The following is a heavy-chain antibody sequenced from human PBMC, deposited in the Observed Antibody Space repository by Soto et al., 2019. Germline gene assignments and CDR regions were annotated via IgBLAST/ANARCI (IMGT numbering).Heavy chain of an antibody. CDR1: GFTFSSYS. CDR3: ARDPRSHDFLSGYHDAFDI. CDR2: ISSSSSYI. V-gene: IGHV3-21*01. Sequence: EVQLVESGGGLVKPGGSLRLSCAASGFTFSSYSMNWVRQAPGKGLEWVSSISSSSSYIYYADSVKGRFTISRDNAKNSLYLQMNNLRAEDTAVYYCARDPRSHDFLSGYHDAFDIWGQGTMVTVSS. J-gene: IGHJ3*02. D-gene: IGHD3-3*01.